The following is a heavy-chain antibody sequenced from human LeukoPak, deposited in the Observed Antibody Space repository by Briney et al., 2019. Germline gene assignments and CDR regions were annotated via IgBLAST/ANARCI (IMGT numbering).Heavy chain of an antibody. CDR1: GFIVSSNY. J-gene: IGHJ3*02. V-gene: IGHV3-53*04. CDR3: AGIVGATDAFDI. CDR2: IYSGGST. Sequence: GGSLRLSCAASGFIVSSNYMNWVRQAPGKGLEWVSVIYSGGSTYYADSVKGRLTVFRHNSKNTLFLQMNSLRAEDTAVYYCAGIVGATDAFDIWGQGTMVTVSS. D-gene: IGHD1-26*01.